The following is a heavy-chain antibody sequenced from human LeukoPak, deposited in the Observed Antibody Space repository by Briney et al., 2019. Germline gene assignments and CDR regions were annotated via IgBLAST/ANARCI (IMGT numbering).Heavy chain of an antibody. CDR3: ARGRHDITMIVVVMTSVSYYLDV. Sequence: SETLSLTCAVRGGFFSVYHWTCIRQSPGKGLEWIGDINPSGSNYYNPSLKSRLTISVDTSKNQFSLKLRSVTAANTAVYYCARGRHDITMIVVVMTSVSYYLDVWGKGTTVTVS. V-gene: IGHV4-34*01. D-gene: IGHD3-22*01. J-gene: IGHJ6*03. CDR2: INPSGSN. CDR1: GGFFSVYH.